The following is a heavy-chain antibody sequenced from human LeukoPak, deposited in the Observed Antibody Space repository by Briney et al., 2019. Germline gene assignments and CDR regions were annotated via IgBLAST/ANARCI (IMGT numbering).Heavy chain of an antibody. CDR1: GYTFTSYG. J-gene: IGHJ6*04. CDR3: ASSRSSLWSSPLDDYYYGMDV. Sequence: ASVTVSCKASGYTFTSYGISWVRQAPGQGLEWMGWISAYNGNTNYAQKLQGRVTMTTDTSTSTAYMELRSLRSDDTAVYYCASSRSSLWSSPLDDYYYGMDVWGKGTTVTVSS. CDR2: ISAYNGNT. D-gene: IGHD2-21*01. V-gene: IGHV1-18*01.